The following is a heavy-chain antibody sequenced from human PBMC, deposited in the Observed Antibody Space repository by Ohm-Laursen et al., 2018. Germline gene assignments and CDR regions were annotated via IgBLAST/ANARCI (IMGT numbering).Heavy chain of an antibody. V-gene: IGHV3-49*04. Sequence: SLRLSCAASGFSFGDYAMNWVRQAPGKGLEWVGFIRTRGYGGTTDYAASVEGRFIISRGDSKSIAYLQMNSPKTEDTAVYYCTRVVRYDSTGPDYWGPGTLVTVSS. CDR3: TRVVRYDSTGPDY. CDR1: GFSFGDYA. D-gene: IGHD3-22*01. CDR2: IRTRGYGGTT. J-gene: IGHJ4*02.